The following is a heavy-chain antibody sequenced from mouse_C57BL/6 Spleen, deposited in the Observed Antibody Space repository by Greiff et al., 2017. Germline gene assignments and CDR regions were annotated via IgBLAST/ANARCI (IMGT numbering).Heavy chain of an antibody. D-gene: IGHD1-1*01. J-gene: IGHJ1*03. CDR3: AGGGDYYCSRTGYFDV. Sequence: VQLQQSGAELMKPGASVKLSCKATGYTFTGYWIEWVKQRPGHGLEWIGEILPGSGSTNYNEKFKGKATFTADTSSNTAYMQLSSLTTEDSAIYYCAGGGDYYCSRTGYFDVWGTGTTVTVSS. CDR1: GYTFTGYW. V-gene: IGHV1-9*01. CDR2: ILPGSGST.